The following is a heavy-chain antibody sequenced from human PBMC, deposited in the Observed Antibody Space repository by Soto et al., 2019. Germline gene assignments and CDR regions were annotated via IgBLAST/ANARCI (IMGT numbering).Heavy chain of an antibody. V-gene: IGHV3-21*01. CDR3: ARALYYYDSSGYYGS. J-gene: IGHJ5*02. CDR2: ISSSSSYI. Sequence: GGSLRLSCAASGFTFSSYSMNWVRQAPGKGLEWVSSISSSSSYIYYADSVKGRFTISRDNAKNSLYLQMNSLRAEDTAVYYCARALYYYDSSGYYGSWGQGTLVTV. D-gene: IGHD3-22*01. CDR1: GFTFSSYS.